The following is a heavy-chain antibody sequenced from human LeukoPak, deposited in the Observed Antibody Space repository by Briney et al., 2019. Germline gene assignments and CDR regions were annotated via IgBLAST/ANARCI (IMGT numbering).Heavy chain of an antibody. V-gene: IGHV4-31*03. CDR2: VYYTGST. Sequence: PSETLSLTCTVSGGSVTSGGYYWSWIRQHPGKGLEWIGYVYYTGSTYYNPSPKSRVTISPDTSKNQFSLKVSSVTAADTAVYYCARISAGRYGMDVWGQGTTVTVSS. D-gene: IGHD6-6*01. CDR1: GGSVTSGGYY. J-gene: IGHJ6*02. CDR3: ARISAGRYGMDV.